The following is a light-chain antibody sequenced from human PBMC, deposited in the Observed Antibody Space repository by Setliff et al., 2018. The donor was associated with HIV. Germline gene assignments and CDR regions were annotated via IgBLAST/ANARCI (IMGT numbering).Light chain of an antibody. CDR1: SSDVGGYNY. CDR2: DVS. J-gene: IGLJ2*01. V-gene: IGLV2-14*03. CDR3: TSYTSSSTFV. Sequence: QSALAQPASVSGSPGQSITISCTGTSSDVGGYNYVSWYQQHPGKAPKLMIYDVSKRPSGVSNRFSGSKSGNTASLTISGLQAEDEADYYCTSYTSSSTFVFGGGTKVTV.